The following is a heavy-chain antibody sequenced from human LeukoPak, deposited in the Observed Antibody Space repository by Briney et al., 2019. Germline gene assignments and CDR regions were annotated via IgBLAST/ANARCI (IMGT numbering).Heavy chain of an antibody. CDR1: GGSISSSSYY. J-gene: IGHJ5*02. V-gene: IGHV4-39*07. D-gene: IGHD6-19*01. CDR2: IYYSGST. Sequence: SETLSLTCTVSGGSISSSSYYWGWIRHPPGKGLEWIGSIYYSGSTYYNPSLKSRVTISVDTSKNQFSLKLSSVTAADTAVYYCARDGQWLVPNWFDPWGQGTLVTVSS. CDR3: ARDGQWLVPNWFDP.